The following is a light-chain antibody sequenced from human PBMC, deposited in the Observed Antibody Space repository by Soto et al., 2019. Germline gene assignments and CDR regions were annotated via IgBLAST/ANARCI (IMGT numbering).Light chain of an antibody. V-gene: IGLV2-14*03. CDR3: NSYTSASTYV. CDR1: GSDIGSYNY. CDR2: DVT. Sequence: QSVLTQPASVSGSPGQSITISRTRTGSDIGSYNYVSWYQHHPGKVPKFIIYDVTNRPSGVSDRFSGSKSGNTASLTISGLQAEDEADYYCNSYTSASTYVFGTGTKVTVL. J-gene: IGLJ1*01.